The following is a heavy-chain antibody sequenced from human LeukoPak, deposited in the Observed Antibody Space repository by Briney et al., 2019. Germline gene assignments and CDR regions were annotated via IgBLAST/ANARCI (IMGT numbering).Heavy chain of an antibody. J-gene: IGHJ4*02. V-gene: IGHV1-2*02. CDR1: GYTFTGYY. Sequence: EASVKVSCKASGYTFTGYYMHWVRQAPGQGLEWMGWINPNSGGTNYAQKFQGRVTMTRDTSISTAYMELSRLRSDDTAVYYCARVLGGYSYGPRAFDYWGQGTLVTVSS. CDR3: ARVLGGYSYGPRAFDY. CDR2: INPNSGGT. D-gene: IGHD5-18*01.